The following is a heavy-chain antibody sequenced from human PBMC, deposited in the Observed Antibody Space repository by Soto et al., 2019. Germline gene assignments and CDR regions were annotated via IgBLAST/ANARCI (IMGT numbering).Heavy chain of an antibody. D-gene: IGHD1-26*01. J-gene: IGHJ4*02. CDR1: GGSISNYY. CDR3: ARYGGTYYVY. V-gene: IGHV4-59*01. CDR2: IYYSGST. Sequence: PSETLSLTCPVSGGSISNYYWTWIRQPPGKGLEWIGYIYYSGSTNYNPSLKSRVTISVDTSKNQFSLKLSSVTAADTAVYYCARYGGTYYVYWGQGTLVTVSS.